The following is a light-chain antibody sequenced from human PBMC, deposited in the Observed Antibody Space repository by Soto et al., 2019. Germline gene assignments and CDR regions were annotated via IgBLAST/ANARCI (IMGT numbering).Light chain of an antibody. CDR3: QQYGDLPLT. V-gene: IGKV3-15*01. CDR1: QSVGNI. J-gene: IGKJ4*01. CDR2: AAS. Sequence: EIVLTQSPATLSVSPGERATLSCRASQSVGNIFAWYQQKPGQAPRLLIFAASTRATGVPARFSGSGSGTEFTLIISSLQSEDFGVYYCQQYGDLPLTFGGGAKVEIE.